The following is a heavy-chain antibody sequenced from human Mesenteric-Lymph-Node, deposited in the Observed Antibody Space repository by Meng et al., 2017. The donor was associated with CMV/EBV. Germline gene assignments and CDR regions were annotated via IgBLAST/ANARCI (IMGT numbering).Heavy chain of an antibody. CDR2: IYYTGRT. CDR3: ARVLGYCSSTSCSAYYYYYGMDV. J-gene: IGHJ6*02. CDR1: GGSINSSPYY. Sequence: SETLSLTCTVSGGSINSSPYYWGWIRQPLLQPPGKGLEWIGSIYYTGRTDYNPSLKSRVTISVDTSKNQFSLKLSSVTAADTAVYYCARVLGYCSSTSCSAYYYYYGMDVWGQGTTVTVSS. D-gene: IGHD2-2*01. V-gene: IGHV4-39*07.